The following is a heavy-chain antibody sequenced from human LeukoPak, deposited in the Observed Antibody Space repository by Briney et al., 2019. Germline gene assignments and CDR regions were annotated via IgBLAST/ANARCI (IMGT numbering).Heavy chain of an antibody. CDR2: IYYSGST. CDR3: ATPEYGRPLYRFDY. D-gene: IGHD4-11*01. CDR1: GGSISSTSYY. J-gene: IGHJ4*02. Sequence: PSDTLSLTCTVSGGSISSTSYYWGWIRQPPGKGLEWIATIYYSGSTYYNPSLKSRVTISVDTSKNQFSLKLTSVTAADTAVYYCATPEYGRPLYRFDYWGQGTLVTVSS. V-gene: IGHV4-39*01.